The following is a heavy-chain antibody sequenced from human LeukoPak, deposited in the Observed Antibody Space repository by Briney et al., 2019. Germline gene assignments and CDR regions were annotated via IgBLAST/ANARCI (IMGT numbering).Heavy chain of an antibody. CDR1: GFTFSTYG. CDR3: AKGAGYGDLGYFYYMDV. D-gene: IGHD4-17*01. V-gene: IGHV3-30*02. Sequence: GGSLRLSCAASGFTFSTYGMHWVRQAPGKGLEWVAFVRYDGSDKYYVDSVKGQFTISRDNSRNTLYLQMNSLRAEDTAVYYCAKGAGYGDLGYFYYMDVWGKGTTVTVSS. CDR2: VRYDGSDK. J-gene: IGHJ6*03.